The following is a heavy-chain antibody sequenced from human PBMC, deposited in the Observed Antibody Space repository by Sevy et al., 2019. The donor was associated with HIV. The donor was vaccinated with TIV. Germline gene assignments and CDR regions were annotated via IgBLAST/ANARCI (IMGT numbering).Heavy chain of an antibody. J-gene: IGHJ4*02. CDR2: IYYSGST. D-gene: IGHD6-19*01. Sequence: SETLSLTCTVSGGSISSSSYYWGWIRQPPGKGLEWIGSIYYSGSTYSNPSLKRRVTISVDTSKNQFSLKLSSVTAADTAVYYCARGQWLVHDYWGQGTLVTVSS. CDR3: ARGQWLVHDY. V-gene: IGHV4-39*01. CDR1: GGSISSSSYY.